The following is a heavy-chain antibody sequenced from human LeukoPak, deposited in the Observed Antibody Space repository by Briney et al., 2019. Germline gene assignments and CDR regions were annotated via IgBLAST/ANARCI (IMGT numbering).Heavy chain of an antibody. CDR2: INPNSGVT. D-gene: IGHD4/OR15-4a*01. V-gene: IGHV1-2*02. J-gene: IGHJ4*02. CDR3: ARGRHNYGAGVFDY. Sequence: GASVKVSCKASGYTFTSYGISWVRQAPGQGLEWMGWINPNSGVTAYAQNFRGRVTMTRDTSIYTAYMELSMLRSDDTAVYYCARGRHNYGAGVFDYWGQGTLVTVSS. CDR1: GYTFTSYG.